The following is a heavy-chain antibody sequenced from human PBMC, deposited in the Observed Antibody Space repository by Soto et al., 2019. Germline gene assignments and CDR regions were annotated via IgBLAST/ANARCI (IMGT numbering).Heavy chain of an antibody. CDR3: ARSIFLASTDTEPFDY. J-gene: IGHJ4*02. CDR1: GFTFSSYA. D-gene: IGHD3-3*02. V-gene: IGHV3-23*01. CDR2: ISGGGNDA. Sequence: EAQLLESGGGLVQPGGSLVLSCAASGFTFSSYAMSWVRQAPGKGLAWVSSISGGGNDAFYAVSVKGRFTISRDNSRNTLYLQMSSLGADDTAIYYSARSIFLASTDTEPFDYWGQGALVTVSS.